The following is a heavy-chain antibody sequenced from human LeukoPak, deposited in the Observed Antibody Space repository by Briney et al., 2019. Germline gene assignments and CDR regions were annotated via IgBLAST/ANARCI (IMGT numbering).Heavy chain of an antibody. D-gene: IGHD3-10*01. CDR3: ARGRGGLLWFGEFNS. CDR2: IKQDGSEK. V-gene: IGHV3-7*01. J-gene: IGHJ4*02. Sequence: WGSLRLSCAASGFTFSSYWMIWVRQAPGKRLEWVANIKQDGSEKYYVDSVKGRFTISRDNANNSLYLQMNSLRAEDTAVYYCARGRGGLLWFGEFNSWGQGTLVTVSS. CDR1: GFTFSSYW.